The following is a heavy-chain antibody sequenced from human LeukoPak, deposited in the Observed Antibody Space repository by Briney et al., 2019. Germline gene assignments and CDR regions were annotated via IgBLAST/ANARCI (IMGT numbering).Heavy chain of an antibody. CDR2: ISWNSGSI. V-gene: IGHV3-9*01. CDR3: AKDKDIAVAGLFDY. CDR1: GFTFSSYW. J-gene: IGHJ4*02. Sequence: GGSLRLSCAASGFTFSSYWMSWVRQAPGKGLEWVSGISWNSGSIGYADSVKGRFTISRDNAKNSLYLQMNSLRAEDTALYYCAKDKDIAVAGLFDYWGQGTLVTVSS. D-gene: IGHD6-19*01.